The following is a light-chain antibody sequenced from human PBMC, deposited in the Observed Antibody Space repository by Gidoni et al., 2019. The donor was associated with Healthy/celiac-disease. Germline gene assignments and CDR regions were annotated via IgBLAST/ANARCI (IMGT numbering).Light chain of an antibody. Sequence: QSVLTQPPSVSGPPGQRVTISCTGSSSNIGAGYDVHWYQQLPGTAPKLLIYGNSNRPSGVPDRFSGSRSGTSASLAITGLQAEDEADYYCQSYDSSLSGGFGTGTKVTVL. CDR1: SSNIGAGYD. CDR2: GNS. V-gene: IGLV1-40*01. CDR3: QSYDSSLSGG. J-gene: IGLJ1*01.